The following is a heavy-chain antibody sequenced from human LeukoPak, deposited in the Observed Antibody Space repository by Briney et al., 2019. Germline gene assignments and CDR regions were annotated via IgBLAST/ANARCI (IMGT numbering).Heavy chain of an antibody. Sequence: GGSLRLSCAASGFTFSSYAMSWVRQAPGKGLEWVSVIGGSDGRTYCADSVKGRFTISRDNSKNTLYLHMNILRAEDTAVYYCAKGGLERPGYWGQGTLVTVSS. CDR2: IGGSDGRT. V-gene: IGHV3-23*01. J-gene: IGHJ4*02. CDR3: AKGGLERPGY. CDR1: GFTFSSYA. D-gene: IGHD1-1*01.